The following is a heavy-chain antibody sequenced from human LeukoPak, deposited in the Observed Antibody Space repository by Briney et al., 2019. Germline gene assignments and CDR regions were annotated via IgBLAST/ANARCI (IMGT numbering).Heavy chain of an antibody. D-gene: IGHD3-16*01. CDR1: GYSISSGYY. V-gene: IGHV4-38-2*02. Sequence: SETLSLTCTVSGYSISSGYYWGWIRQPPGKGLEWIGSIYHSGSTYYNPSLKSRVTISVDTSKNQFSLKLSSVTAADTAVYYCARVGGYAGSGPPSFDYWGQGTLVTVSS. CDR3: ARVGGYAGSGPPSFDY. CDR2: IYHSGST. J-gene: IGHJ4*02.